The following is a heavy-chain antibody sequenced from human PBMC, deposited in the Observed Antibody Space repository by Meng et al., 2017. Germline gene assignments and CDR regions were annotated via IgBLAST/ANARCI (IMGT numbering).Heavy chain of an antibody. V-gene: IGHV3-15*04. Sequence: VQLLESGGDLVKPGGSLRLSCAASGFTFTSAYMSWVRQAPGQGLEWVGRIERKSDGGTIYYAAPVKGRFTISRDDSKNTLYLQMDSLINEDTAVYFCATGAAAADHWGQGTLVTVSS. D-gene: IGHD6-13*01. CDR3: ATGAAAADH. J-gene: IGHJ4*02. CDR2: IERKSDGGTI. CDR1: GFTFTSAY.